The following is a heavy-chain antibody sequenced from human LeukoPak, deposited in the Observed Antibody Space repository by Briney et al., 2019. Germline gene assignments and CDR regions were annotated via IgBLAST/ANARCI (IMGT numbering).Heavy chain of an antibody. J-gene: IGHJ4*02. CDR1: GGSISSGSYY. CDR2: IYTSGST. Sequence: SETLSLTCTVSGGSISSGSYYWSWIRQPAGKGLEWIGRIYTSGSTNYNPSLKSRVTVSVETSKNQFSLKLSSVTAADTAVYYCARVTGYMIEDYFDYWGQGTLVTVSS. CDR3: ARVTGYMIEDYFDY. V-gene: IGHV4-61*02. D-gene: IGHD3-22*01.